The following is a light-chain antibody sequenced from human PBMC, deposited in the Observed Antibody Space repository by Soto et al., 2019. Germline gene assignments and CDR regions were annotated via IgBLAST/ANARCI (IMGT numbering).Light chain of an antibody. CDR2: GVS. J-gene: IGKJ1*01. Sequence: EIVMTQSPATLSVSPGERATLSCRASQSVTTNLARYQQKPGQAPRLLIYGVSTRATGIPTRFSGSGSETEFTLTISSLQSEDFAVYYCQQYINWPRTFGQGTKVEIK. CDR3: QQYINWPRT. CDR1: QSVTTN. V-gene: IGKV3-15*01.